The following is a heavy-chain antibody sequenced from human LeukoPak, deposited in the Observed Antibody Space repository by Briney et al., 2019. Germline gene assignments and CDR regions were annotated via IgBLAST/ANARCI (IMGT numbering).Heavy chain of an antibody. CDR1: GFTFSSSW. CDR3: ARAGNYYFDL. D-gene: IGHD1-7*01. J-gene: IGHJ2*01. CDR2: MNGDGRTI. V-gene: IGHV3-74*01. Sequence: GGSLRLSCAASGFTFSSSWMHWVRQGPGKGLVWVARMNGDGRTINYADSVKGRFTISRDNAKNTLYLQMNSLRAEDAAVYYCARAGNYYFDLWGRGTLVTISS.